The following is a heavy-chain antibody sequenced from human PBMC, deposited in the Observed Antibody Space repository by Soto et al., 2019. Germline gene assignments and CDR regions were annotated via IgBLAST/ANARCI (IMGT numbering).Heavy chain of an antibody. CDR3: ARSPIEAVVKGDFDY. J-gene: IGHJ4*02. D-gene: IGHD6-13*01. Sequence: SETLSLTCSVSGGSINSYYWNWIRQPPGKGLEWIGYIYYSGSTNYNPSLKSRITISVDTSKNQFSLRLSSVTAADMAVYYCARSPIEAVVKGDFDYWGQGILVTVSS. CDR2: IYYSGST. CDR1: GGSINSYY. V-gene: IGHV4-59*01.